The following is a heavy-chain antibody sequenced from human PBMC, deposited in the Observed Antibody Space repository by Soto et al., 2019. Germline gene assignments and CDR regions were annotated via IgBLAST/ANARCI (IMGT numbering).Heavy chain of an antibody. D-gene: IGHD2-2*01. J-gene: IGHJ1*01. CDR2: IWYDGSNK. CDR3: ARDCYCSSTSCFWRRSEYFHH. CDR1: GFTFSSYG. V-gene: IGHV3-33*01. Sequence: QVQLVESGGGVVQPGRSLRLSCAASGFTFSSYGMHWVRQAPGKGLEWVAVIWYDGSNKYYADSVKGRFTISRDNSKNTFYLKLYSLRAEDTAVYYCARDCYCSSTSCFWRRSEYFHHWGQGTLVTVSS.